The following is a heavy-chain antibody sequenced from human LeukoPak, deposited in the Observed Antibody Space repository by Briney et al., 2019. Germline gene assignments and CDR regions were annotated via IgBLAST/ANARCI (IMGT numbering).Heavy chain of an antibody. Sequence: PSETLSLTCAVSGYSISSGYHWGWIRQPPGKGLEWIGSIYHSGSTYYNPSLKSRVTISVDTSKNLFSLKVSSVTAADTAVYYCARHQFPPNAFDIWGQGTTVTVSS. D-gene: IGHD2-2*01. J-gene: IGHJ3*02. CDR1: GYSISSGYH. CDR3: ARHQFPPNAFDI. V-gene: IGHV4-38-2*01. CDR2: IYHSGST.